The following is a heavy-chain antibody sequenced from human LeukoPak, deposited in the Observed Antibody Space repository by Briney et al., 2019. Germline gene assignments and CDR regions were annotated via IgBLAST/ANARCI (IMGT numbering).Heavy chain of an antibody. CDR3: TTAGNMVRGVIPLDY. D-gene: IGHD3-10*01. V-gene: IGHV3-15*01. J-gene: IGHJ4*02. Sequence: PGGSLRLSCAAAGFTFDDYGMSWVRQAPGKGLEWVGRIRSKTDGGTTDYAAPVKGRFTISREDSKNTLYLQMNSLKTGDTAVYYCTTAGNMVRGVIPLDYWGQGTMVTVSS. CDR2: IRSKTDGGTT. CDR1: GFTFDDYG.